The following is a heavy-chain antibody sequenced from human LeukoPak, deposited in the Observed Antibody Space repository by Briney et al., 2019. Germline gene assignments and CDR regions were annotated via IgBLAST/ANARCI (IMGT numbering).Heavy chain of an antibody. Sequence: PGGALRLSCAASGFTFSSYGMHWVRQAPGKGLEWVAVISYDGSNKYYADSVKGRFTISRDNSKNTLYLQMNSLRAEDTAVYYCAKLYYDSSGLGDYWGQGTLVTVSS. D-gene: IGHD3-22*01. CDR1: GFTFSSYG. V-gene: IGHV3-30*18. CDR3: AKLYYDSSGLGDY. J-gene: IGHJ4*02. CDR2: ISYDGSNK.